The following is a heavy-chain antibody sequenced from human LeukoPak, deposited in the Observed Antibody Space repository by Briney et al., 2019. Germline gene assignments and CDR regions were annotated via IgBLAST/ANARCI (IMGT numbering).Heavy chain of an antibody. V-gene: IGHV1-46*01. D-gene: IGHD1-1*01. CDR1: GNTFIGYW. Sequence: ASVTASCKASGNTFIGYWIHWVRQAPGQGLEWMGAINPRGDATIGAQKFQGRVTTTRDTSTSTVYIELSSLRSEDTAVYYCAREGQQLKHFDYWGQGTLVTVSS. CDR2: INPRGDAT. CDR3: AREGQQLKHFDY. J-gene: IGHJ4*02.